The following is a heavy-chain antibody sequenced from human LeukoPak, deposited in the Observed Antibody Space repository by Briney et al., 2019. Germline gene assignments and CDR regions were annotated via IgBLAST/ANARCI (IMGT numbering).Heavy chain of an antibody. J-gene: IGHJ3*02. CDR3: ARSSVSAYAFDI. CDR2: INWNGGST. V-gene: IGHV3-20*04. CDR1: GFTLDDYG. Sequence: GGSLRLSCAASGFTLDDYGMSWVRQGPGKGVEGVSGINWNGGSTVYADSVKGRFTISRDNAKKSLYLQMNSLRAEDTALYYCARSSVSAYAFDIWGQGTMVTVSS. D-gene: IGHD6-6*01.